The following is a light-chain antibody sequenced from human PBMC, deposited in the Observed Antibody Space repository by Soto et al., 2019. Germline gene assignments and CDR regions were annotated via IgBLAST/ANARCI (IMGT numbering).Light chain of an antibody. CDR2: DAS. CDR3: QQYNCYRYT. V-gene: IGKV1-5*01. J-gene: IGKJ2*01. Sequence: DIQMTQSPSTLSASVGDRVTITCRASQSISSWLAWYQQKPGKAPKLLIYDASSLESGVPSRFSGSGSGTEFTLTISSLQPDDFATYYCQQYNCYRYTFGQGTKLEIK. CDR1: QSISSW.